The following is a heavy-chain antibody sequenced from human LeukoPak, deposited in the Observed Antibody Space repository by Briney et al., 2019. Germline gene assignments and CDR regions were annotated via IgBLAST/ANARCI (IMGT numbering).Heavy chain of an antibody. V-gene: IGHV3-53*01. CDR1: GFTFSSNY. D-gene: IGHD7-27*01. Sequence: RGSLRLSCAASGFTFSSNYMSWVRQAPGKALECVSIIYRDGTTYYADSVKGQFTISRDNSKNTLYLEVNSLRAEDTAVYYCARDSPANWAQFDYWGQGTLVTVSS. J-gene: IGHJ4*02. CDR3: ARDSPANWAQFDY. CDR2: IYRDGTT.